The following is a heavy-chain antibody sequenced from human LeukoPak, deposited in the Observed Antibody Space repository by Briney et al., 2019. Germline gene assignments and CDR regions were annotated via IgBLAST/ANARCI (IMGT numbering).Heavy chain of an antibody. V-gene: IGHV3-11*05. D-gene: IGHD3-22*01. CDR3: AAESIYYDSSGYYSR. CDR2: ISSSSSYT. CDR1: GFTFSDYY. Sequence: NSGGSLRRSCAASGFTFSDYYMSWIRQAPGKGLEWVSYISSSSSYTNYADSVKGRFTISRDNAKNSLYLQMNSLRAEDTAVYYCAAESIYYDSSGYYSRWGQGTLVTVSS. J-gene: IGHJ4*02.